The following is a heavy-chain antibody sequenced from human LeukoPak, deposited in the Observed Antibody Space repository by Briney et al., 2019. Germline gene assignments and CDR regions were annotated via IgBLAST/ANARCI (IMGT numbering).Heavy chain of an antibody. CDR3: ARNGFRTYCGTGCYSDYMDV. Sequence: SETLFLTCTVSGASISRESWTWIRQPAGKGLEWIGYIYDTGSTTYNPSLQSRLTMSVDTSKNQFSLKLTSVTAADTAVYYCARNGFRTYCGTGCYSDYMDVWGKGATVTVSS. CDR2: IYDTGST. D-gene: IGHD2-21*02. J-gene: IGHJ6*03. CDR1: GASISRES. V-gene: IGHV4-4*07.